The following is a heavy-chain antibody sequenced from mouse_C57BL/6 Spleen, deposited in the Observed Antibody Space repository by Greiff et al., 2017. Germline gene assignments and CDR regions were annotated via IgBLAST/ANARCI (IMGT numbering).Heavy chain of an antibody. V-gene: IGHV1-26*01. D-gene: IGHD2-3*01. Sequence: EVQLQQSGPELVKPGASVKISCKASGYTFTDYYMNWVKQSHGKSLEWIGDINPNNGGTSYNQKFKGKATLTVDKSSSTAYMELRSLTSEDSAVYYCARRGVDGYYVSDYWGQGTSVTVSS. J-gene: IGHJ4*01. CDR2: INPNNGGT. CDR3: ARRGVDGYYVSDY. CDR1: GYTFTDYY.